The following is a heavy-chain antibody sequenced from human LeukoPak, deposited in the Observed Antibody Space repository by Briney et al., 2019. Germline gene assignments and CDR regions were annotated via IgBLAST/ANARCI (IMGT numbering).Heavy chain of an antibody. D-gene: IGHD3-3*01. Sequence: GGSLRLSCAASGFTFSSYAMSWVRQAPGKGLEWVSAISGSGSSTYYADSVKSRFTISRDNSKNTLYLQMNSLRAEDTAVYYCAKGADYDFWSGFDYWGQGTLVTVSS. CDR3: AKGADYDFWSGFDY. CDR1: GFTFSSYA. CDR2: ISGSGSST. J-gene: IGHJ4*02. V-gene: IGHV3-23*01.